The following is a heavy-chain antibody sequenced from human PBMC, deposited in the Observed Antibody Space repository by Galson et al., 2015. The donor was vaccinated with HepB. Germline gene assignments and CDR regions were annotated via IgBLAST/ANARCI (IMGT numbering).Heavy chain of an antibody. D-gene: IGHD3-22*01. Sequence: SVTVSCKASGSTFTSYAMNWVRQAPGQGLEWMGWINTNTGNPTYAQGFTGRFVFSLDTSVSTAYLQISSLKAEDTAVYFCARAGDSSGYHRNAHLFDYWGQGTLVTVSS. V-gene: IGHV7-4-1*02. J-gene: IGHJ4*02. CDR2: INTNTGNP. CDR1: GSTFTSYA. CDR3: ARAGDSSGYHRNAHLFDY.